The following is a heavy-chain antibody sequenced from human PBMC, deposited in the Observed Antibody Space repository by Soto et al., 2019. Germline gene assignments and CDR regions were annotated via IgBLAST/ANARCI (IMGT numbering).Heavy chain of an antibody. CDR1: GGSISSYY. CDR2: IYYSGST. Sequence: SETLSLTCTVSGGSISSYYLSWIRQPPGKGLEWIGYIYYSGSTNYNPSLKSRVTISVDTSKNQFSLKLSSVTAADTAVYYCVSVYPPRYYFDYWGQGTLVTVSS. D-gene: IGHD2-8*01. CDR3: VSVYPPRYYFDY. V-gene: IGHV4-59*01. J-gene: IGHJ4*02.